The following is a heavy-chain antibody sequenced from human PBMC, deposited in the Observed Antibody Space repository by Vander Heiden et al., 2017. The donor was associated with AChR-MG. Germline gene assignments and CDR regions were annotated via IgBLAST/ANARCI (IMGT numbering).Heavy chain of an antibody. CDR1: GFTFSSYA. J-gene: IGHJ6*02. Sequence: EVQLLESGGGLVQPGGSLRLSCAASGFTFSSYAMSGVRQAPGKGLEWVSAISGSGGSTYYADSVKGRFTISRDNSKNTLYLQMNSLRAEDTAVYYCAKAVWWYSYGSSYYYYGMDVWGQGTTVTVSS. D-gene: IGHD5-18*01. V-gene: IGHV3-23*01. CDR2: ISGSGGST. CDR3: AKAVWWYSYGSSYYYYGMDV.